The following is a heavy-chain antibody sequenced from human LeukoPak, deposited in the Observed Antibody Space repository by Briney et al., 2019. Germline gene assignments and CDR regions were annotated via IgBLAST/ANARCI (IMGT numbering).Heavy chain of an antibody. CDR1: GFTFSSYS. Sequence: QPGGSLRLSCAASGFTFSSYSMNWVRQAPGKGLEWVSYIGRSSSTIYYADSVKGRFTISRDNAKNSLYLQMNSLRAEDTAVYYCAKPLVVVAATPLDYWGQGTLVTVSS. CDR2: IGRSSSTI. D-gene: IGHD2-15*01. CDR3: AKPLVVVAATPLDY. V-gene: IGHV3-48*01. J-gene: IGHJ4*02.